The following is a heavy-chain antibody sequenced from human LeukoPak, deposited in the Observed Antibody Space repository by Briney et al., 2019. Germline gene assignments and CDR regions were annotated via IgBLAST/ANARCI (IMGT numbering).Heavy chain of an antibody. CDR2: IIPIFGTA. V-gene: IGHV1-69*05. Sequence: ASVKVFCKASGGAFSSYAISWVRQAPGQGLEWMGGIIPIFGTANYAQKFQGRVTITTDESTSTAYMELSSLRSEDTAVYYCARGRDYYYYYMDVWGKGTTVTVSS. CDR3: ARGRDYYYYYMDV. CDR1: GGAFSSYA. J-gene: IGHJ6*03.